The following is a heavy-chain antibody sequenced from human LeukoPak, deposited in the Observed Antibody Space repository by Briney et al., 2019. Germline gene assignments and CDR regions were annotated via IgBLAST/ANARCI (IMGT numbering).Heavy chain of an antibody. CDR3: ARDSGDMIY. D-gene: IGHD3-16*01. CDR2: IIPIFGTT. V-gene: IGHV1-69*05. J-gene: IGHJ4*02. CDR1: GDTFSRSP. Sequence: GASVKVSCKGSGDTFSRSPISWVRQAPGQGLEWMGRIIPIFGTTNYAQKFQGRVTITTDESTTTAFMEVDSLRSEDTAVYYCARDSGDMIYWGQGTLVTVSS.